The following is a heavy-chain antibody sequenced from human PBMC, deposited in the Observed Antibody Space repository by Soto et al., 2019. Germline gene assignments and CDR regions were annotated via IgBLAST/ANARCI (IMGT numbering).Heavy chain of an antibody. Sequence: QVQLVQSGAEVKKPGASVKVSCKASGYTFTSYGISWVRQAPGQGLEWMGWISAYNGNTNHAQKLQGRVTVTTDTSTSTADMELRRLRSDDTAVYYCAREAAAGTLDYWGQGTLVTVSS. J-gene: IGHJ4*02. CDR2: ISAYNGNT. D-gene: IGHD6-13*01. V-gene: IGHV1-18*01. CDR3: AREAAAGTLDY. CDR1: GYTFTSYG.